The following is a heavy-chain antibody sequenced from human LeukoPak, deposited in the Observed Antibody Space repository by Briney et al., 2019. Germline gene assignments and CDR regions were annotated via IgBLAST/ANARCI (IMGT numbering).Heavy chain of an antibody. J-gene: IGHJ4*02. CDR3: AKDLRRIGNWNYDY. Sequence: GSLRLSCAASGFTFSSYAMNWVRQAPGKGLEWVSAISGSGGSTYYADSVKGRFTISRDNSKNTLYLQMNSLRAEDTAVYYCAKDLRRIGNWNYDYWGQGTLVTVYS. CDR1: GFTFSSYA. CDR2: ISGSGGST. D-gene: IGHD1-7*01. V-gene: IGHV3-23*01.